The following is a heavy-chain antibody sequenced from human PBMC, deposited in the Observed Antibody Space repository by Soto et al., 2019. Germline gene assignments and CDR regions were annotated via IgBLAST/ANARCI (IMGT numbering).Heavy chain of an antibody. CDR3: ARVSSSIVVVPDYGMDV. V-gene: IGHV1-18*04. J-gene: IGHJ6*02. CDR2: ISGKNGNT. D-gene: IGHD2-15*01. Sequence: QVQLVQSGVEVKKPGASVKVSCKASGYTFISHGISWVRQAPGQGLEWMGWISGKNGNTNNAKKLQGRVTLTTDTSTSTAYMELMSLRSDDTAVYYCARVSSSIVVVPDYGMDVWCQGTTVTVSS. CDR1: GYTFISHG.